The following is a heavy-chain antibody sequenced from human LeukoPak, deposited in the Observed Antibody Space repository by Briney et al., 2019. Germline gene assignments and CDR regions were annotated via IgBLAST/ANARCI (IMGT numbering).Heavy chain of an antibody. V-gene: IGHV3-21*01. CDR2: ISSSSSYI. Sequence: KPGGSLRLSCAASGFTFSSYSMNWVRQAPGKGLEWVSSISSSSSYIYYADSVKGRFTISRDNAKNSLYLQMNSLRAEDTAVYYCARDKDRKGRDYYYYGMDVWGQGTTVTVSS. CDR3: ARDKDRKGRDYYYYGMDV. CDR1: GFTFSSYS. J-gene: IGHJ6*02. D-gene: IGHD1-14*01.